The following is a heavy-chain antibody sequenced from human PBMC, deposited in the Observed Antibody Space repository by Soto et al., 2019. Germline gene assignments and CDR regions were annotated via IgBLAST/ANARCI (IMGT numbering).Heavy chain of an antibody. J-gene: IGHJ6*03. CDR2: IYYSGST. Sequence: SLTCTVSGGSISSSSYYWGWIRQPPGKGLEWTGSIYYSGSTYYNPSLKSRVTISVDTSKNQFSLKLSSVTAADTAVYYCARHGDIVVVVGYMDVWGKGTTVTVSS. V-gene: IGHV4-39*01. CDR1: GGSISSSSYY. D-gene: IGHD2-15*01. CDR3: ARHGDIVVVVGYMDV.